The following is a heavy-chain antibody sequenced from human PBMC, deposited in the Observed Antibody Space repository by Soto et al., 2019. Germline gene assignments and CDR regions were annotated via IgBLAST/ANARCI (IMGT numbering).Heavy chain of an antibody. CDR3: ARDLAAVPRAFDY. CDR2: VYYTGTT. CDR1: GGSISSYF. V-gene: IGHV4-59*01. Sequence: SETLSLTCTVSGGSISSYFYIWVRQPPGKGLEWIGSVYYTGTTDYNPSLKSRVTISVDTPKTQFSLNLRSVTAADTAVYYCARDLAAVPRAFDYWGRGTLVTVSS. D-gene: IGHD6-13*01. J-gene: IGHJ4*02.